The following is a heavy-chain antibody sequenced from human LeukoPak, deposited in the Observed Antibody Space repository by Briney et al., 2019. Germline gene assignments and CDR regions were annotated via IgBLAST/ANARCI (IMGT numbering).Heavy chain of an antibody. Sequence: SETLSLTCTVSGGSISSSSYYWGWIRQPPGKGLEWIGTIYYSGSTYYNPSLKSRVTISVDSSKNQFSLKLSSVTAADTAVYYCARRGMAAAGFFDYWGQGTLVTVSS. CDR2: IYYSGST. J-gene: IGHJ4*02. CDR1: GGSISSSSYY. D-gene: IGHD6-13*01. CDR3: ARRGMAAAGFFDY. V-gene: IGHV4-39*01.